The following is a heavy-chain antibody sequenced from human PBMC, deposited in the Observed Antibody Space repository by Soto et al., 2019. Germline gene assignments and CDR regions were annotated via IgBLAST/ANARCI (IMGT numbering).Heavy chain of an antibody. V-gene: IGHV1-18*01. CDR1: GYTFTSYG. CDR2: ISAYNGNT. D-gene: IGHD2-21*01. CDR3: ARAPPIAIRDDYYYMDV. Sequence: QVQLVQSGAEVKKPGASVKVSCKASGYTFTSYGISWVRQAPGQGLEWMGWISAYNGNTNYAQKLQGRVTMTTDTSKSTAYMEMRSLSSDDTAVYYCARAPPIAIRDDYYYMDVWGKGTTVTVSS. J-gene: IGHJ6*03.